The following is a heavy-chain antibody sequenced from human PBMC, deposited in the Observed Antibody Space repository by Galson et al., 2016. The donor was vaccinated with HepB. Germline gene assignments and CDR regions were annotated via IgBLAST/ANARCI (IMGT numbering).Heavy chain of an antibody. J-gene: IGHJ6*02. V-gene: IGHV1-2*02. CDR2: VNPKNGST. CDR3: GRGYYGVDV. Sequence: SVKVSCKASGYTFTGRYIYWVRQAPGQGLEWMGWVNPKNGSTYYKQKFQGRVTMTRDTSINTAYMELSRLTSDDTAVYFCGRGYYGVDVWGQGTTVTVSS. CDR1: GYTFTGRY.